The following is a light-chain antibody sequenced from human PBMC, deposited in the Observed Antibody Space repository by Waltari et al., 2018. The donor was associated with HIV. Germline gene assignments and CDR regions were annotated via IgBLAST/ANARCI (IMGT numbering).Light chain of an antibody. V-gene: IGLV3-19*01. CDR2: GKN. Sequence: SSEVTQVPAVSVALGQTVKITCQGENLRTYYSSWYQQRPGQAPVLVSYGKNKRPSEIPDRFSSSTSRNTASLTITGAQAEDEADYYCKTRDRSGNLYVFGTGTTVTVL. J-gene: IGLJ1*01. CDR1: NLRTYY. CDR3: KTRDRSGNLYV.